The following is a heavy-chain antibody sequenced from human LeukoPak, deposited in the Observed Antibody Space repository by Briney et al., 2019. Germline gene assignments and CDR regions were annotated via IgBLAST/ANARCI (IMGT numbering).Heavy chain of an antibody. D-gene: IGHD3-10*01. Sequence: ASVKVSCKASGSPFTAYYMHWVRHTPAQGLEWMGWINCKSGDTNYAQKFQGRVTMTRDTSITTAYVELSRVTSDDTAVYYCARDWFDVAFDPWGQGTLVTVSS. CDR3: ARDWFDVAFDP. J-gene: IGHJ5*02. V-gene: IGHV1-2*02. CDR2: INCKSGDT. CDR1: GSPFTAYY.